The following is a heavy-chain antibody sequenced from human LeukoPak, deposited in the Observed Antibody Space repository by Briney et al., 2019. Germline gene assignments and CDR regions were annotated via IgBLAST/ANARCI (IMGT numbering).Heavy chain of an antibody. CDR1: GFTFSSYW. J-gene: IGHJ4*02. CDR2: IKQDGSET. Sequence: PGGSLRLSCAASGFTFSSYWMTWVRQAPGKGLEWVANIKQDGSETYYVDSVKGRFTISRDNAKNSPNLQMSNLRVEDTAVYYCARRGSSWSDFDFWGQGTLVTVSS. V-gene: IGHV3-7*05. D-gene: IGHD6-13*01. CDR3: ARRGSSWSDFDF.